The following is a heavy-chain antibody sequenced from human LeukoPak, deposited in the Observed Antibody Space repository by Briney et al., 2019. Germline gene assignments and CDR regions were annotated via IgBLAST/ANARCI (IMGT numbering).Heavy chain of an antibody. V-gene: IGHV4-59*12. CDR3: ARGVEMATIFPCFDY. CDR1: GDSISSYY. J-gene: IGHJ4*02. D-gene: IGHD5-24*01. CDR2: IYYSGST. Sequence: SETLSLTCTVSGDSISSYYCSWIRQPPGKGLEWIGYIYYSGSTSYNPSLKSRVTISVDTSKNQFSLKLSSVTAADTAVYYCARGVEMATIFPCFDYWGQGTLVTVSS.